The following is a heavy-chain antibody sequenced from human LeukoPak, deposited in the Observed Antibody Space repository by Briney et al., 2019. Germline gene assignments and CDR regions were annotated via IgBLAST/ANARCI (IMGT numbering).Heavy chain of an antibody. J-gene: IGHJ3*02. Sequence: NRGESLKISCKGSGYSFTSYWIGWVRQMPGKGLEWMGIIYPGDSDTRYSPSFQGQVTISADKSISTAYLQWSSLKASDTAMYYCARLWGLHCSGGSCHDGGAFDIWGQGTMVTVSS. D-gene: IGHD2-15*01. V-gene: IGHV5-51*01. CDR2: IYPGDSDT. CDR3: ARLWGLHCSGGSCHDGGAFDI. CDR1: GYSFTSYW.